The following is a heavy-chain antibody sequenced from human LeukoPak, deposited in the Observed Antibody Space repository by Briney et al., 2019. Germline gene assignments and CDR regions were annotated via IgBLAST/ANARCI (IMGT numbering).Heavy chain of an antibody. V-gene: IGHV5-51*01. CDR1: GYSFTSYW. D-gene: IGHD3-22*01. CDR2: IYPGDSDT. Sequence: GESLKISCKGSGYSFTSYWIGWVRQMPGKGLEWMGIIYPGDSDTRYSPPFQGQVTISADKSISTAYLQWSSLKASDTAMYYCARLRGAYYDSSGPRGDAFDIWGQGTMVTVSS. J-gene: IGHJ3*02. CDR3: ARLRGAYYDSSGPRGDAFDI.